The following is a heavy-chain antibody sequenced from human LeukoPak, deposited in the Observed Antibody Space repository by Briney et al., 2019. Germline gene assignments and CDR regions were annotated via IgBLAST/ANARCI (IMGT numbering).Heavy chain of an antibody. CDR1: GFTFSSYG. CDR3: ARGVVLGNWFDP. V-gene: IGHV3-33*01. D-gene: IGHD2-2*01. J-gene: IGHJ5*02. Sequence: GGSLRLSCAASGFTFSSYGMHWVRQAPGKGLEWVAVIWYDGSNKYYADSVKGRFTISRDNSKNTLYLQMNSLRAEDTAVYYCARGVVLGNWFDPWGQGTLVTVSS. CDR2: IWYDGSNK.